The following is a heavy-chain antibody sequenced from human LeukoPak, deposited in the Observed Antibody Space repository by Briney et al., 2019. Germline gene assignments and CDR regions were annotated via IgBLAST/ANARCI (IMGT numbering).Heavy chain of an antibody. V-gene: IGHV4-59*12. D-gene: IGHD3-22*01. J-gene: IGHJ4*02. CDR1: GASINSYY. Sequence: PSETLSLTCTVSGASINSYYWSWIRQPPGKGLEWIGYIYYSGDTKYNPSLNSPVTISVDTSKNQFSLKLSSVTAADTAVYYCARETYYYDSSGYYYVQAAFDYWGQGTLVTVSS. CDR3: ARETYYYDSSGYYYVQAAFDY. CDR2: IYYSGDT.